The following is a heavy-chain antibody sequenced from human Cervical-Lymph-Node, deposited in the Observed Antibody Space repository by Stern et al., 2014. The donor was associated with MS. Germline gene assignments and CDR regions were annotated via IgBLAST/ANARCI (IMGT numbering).Heavy chain of an antibody. Sequence: QVQLVQSGGGVVQPGKSLRLSCTASGFAFSRHGMHWVRQVPGKGLEWVAVIWYDGTNEKYEDSVKGRFTISRDNSKNTLYLQMNSLRAEDTAVYYCAKDRAYSSSWYYFDYWGQGTLVTVSS. J-gene: IGHJ4*02. CDR1: GFAFSRHG. V-gene: IGHV3-33*06. CDR3: AKDRAYSSSWYYFDY. CDR2: IWYDGTNE. D-gene: IGHD6-13*01.